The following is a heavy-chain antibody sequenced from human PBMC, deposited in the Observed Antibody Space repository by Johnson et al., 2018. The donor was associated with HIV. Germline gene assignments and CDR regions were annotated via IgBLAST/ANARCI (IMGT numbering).Heavy chain of an antibody. CDR1: GFTFSDYY. CDR3: ATDIVVVLALGGDAFDI. CDR2: ISSSGSTI. Sequence: QVQLVESGGGLVKPGGSLRLSCAASGFTFSDYYMSWIRQAPGKGLEWVSYISSSGSTIYYADSVKGRFTIPRDNAKNSLYLQMSSLRAEDTAVYYCATDIVVVLALGGDAFDIWGQGTMVTVSS. D-gene: IGHD2-2*01. V-gene: IGHV3-11*04. J-gene: IGHJ3*02.